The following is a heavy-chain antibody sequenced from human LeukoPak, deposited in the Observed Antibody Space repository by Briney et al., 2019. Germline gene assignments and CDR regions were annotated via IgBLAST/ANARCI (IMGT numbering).Heavy chain of an antibody. CDR1: GFTFSSYE. CDR3: ARGHYYGSGSAAFDI. J-gene: IGHJ3*02. V-gene: IGHV3-48*03. D-gene: IGHD3-10*01. CDR2: ISSSGSTI. Sequence: PGGSLRLSCAASGFTFSSYEMNWVRQAPGKGLEWVSYISSSGSTIYYADSVKGRFTISRDNSKNTLYLQMNSLRAEDTAVYYCARGHYYGSGSAAFDIWGQGTMVTVSS.